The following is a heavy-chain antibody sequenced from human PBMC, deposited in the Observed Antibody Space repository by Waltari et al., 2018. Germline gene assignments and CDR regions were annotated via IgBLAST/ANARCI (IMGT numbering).Heavy chain of an antibody. CDR1: GFTFSSYG. CDR3: AKDLGFRSGY. J-gene: IGHJ4*02. CDR2: ISYDGSNK. V-gene: IGHV3-30*18. Sequence: QVQLVESGGGVVQPGRSLRLSCAASGFTFSSYGMHWVRQAPGKGLEWVAVISYDGSNKYYADSVKGLFTISRDNSKNTLYLQMNSLRAEDTAVYYCAKDLGFRSGYWGQGTLVTVSS.